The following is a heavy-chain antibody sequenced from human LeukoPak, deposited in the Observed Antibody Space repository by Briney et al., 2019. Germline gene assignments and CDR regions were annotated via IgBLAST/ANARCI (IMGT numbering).Heavy chain of an antibody. V-gene: IGHV1-18*01. J-gene: IGHJ4*02. CDR1: GYTFTTYG. CDR3: AREGLGELTLDC. D-gene: IGHD3-16*01. CDR2: ISTDNGDT. Sequence: GASVEVSCKSSGYTFTTYGITWVRQAPGQGLEWMGWISTDNGDTNYAQKLQGRVTMTTDTSTSTAYMELRSLRSDDTAVYYCAREGLGELTLDCWGQGTLVTVSS.